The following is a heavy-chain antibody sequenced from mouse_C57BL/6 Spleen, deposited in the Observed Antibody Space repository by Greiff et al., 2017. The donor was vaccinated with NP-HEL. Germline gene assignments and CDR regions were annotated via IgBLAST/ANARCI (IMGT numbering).Heavy chain of an antibody. J-gene: IGHJ4*01. D-gene: IGHD1-1*01. CDR2: IYPRSGNT. V-gene: IGHV1-81*01. Sequence: QVQLKQSGAELARPGASVKLSCKASGYTFTSYGISWVKQRTGQGLEWIGEIYPRSGNTYYNEKFKGKATLTADKSSSTAYMELRSLTSEDSAVYFCARMGTTVVATNAMDYWGQGTSVTVSS. CDR1: GYTFTSYG. CDR3: ARMGTTVVATNAMDY.